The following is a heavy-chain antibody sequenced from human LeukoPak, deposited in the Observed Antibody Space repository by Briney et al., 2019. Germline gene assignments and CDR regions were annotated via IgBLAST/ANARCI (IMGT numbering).Heavy chain of an antibody. Sequence: GGSLRLSCAASGFTVSNYWIHWVRQAPGKGLVWVSRVNPEGTSTSYADSVRGRFTISKDNAKNTVYLQMNSLRAEDTAVYYCTRVVSGHYRMFDYWGQGTLVPVSS. V-gene: IGHV3-74*01. CDR1: GFTVSNYW. CDR2: VNPEGTST. J-gene: IGHJ4*02. D-gene: IGHD1-26*01. CDR3: TRVVSGHYRMFDY.